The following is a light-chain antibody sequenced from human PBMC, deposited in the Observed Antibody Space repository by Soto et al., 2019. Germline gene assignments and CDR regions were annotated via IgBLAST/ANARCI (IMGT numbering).Light chain of an antibody. CDR3: SSNSTRYFDI. CDR2: GAT. Sequence: QSVLTQPASVSGSPGQSFTISCTGTTSDIGFYDYVSWYQQYPGKAPKLLIYGATIRPSGIANRSSCSKSGSTASLTISGLLDEVEADYYCSSNSTRYFDIFASGTKVTVL. CDR1: TSDIGFYDY. J-gene: IGLJ1*01. V-gene: IGLV2-14*01.